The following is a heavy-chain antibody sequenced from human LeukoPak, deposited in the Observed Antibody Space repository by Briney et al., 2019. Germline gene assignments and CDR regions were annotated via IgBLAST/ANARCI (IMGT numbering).Heavy chain of an antibody. V-gene: IGHV3-23*01. CDR2: ISGSGGST. CDR3: AKDTQSGGATNLYYFDY. CDR1: GFTFSSYA. J-gene: IGHJ4*02. D-gene: IGHD1-26*01. Sequence: GGSLRLSCAASGFTFSSYAMSCVRQAPGKELEWVSAISGSGGSTYYANSVKGRFTISRDNSKNTLYLQMNRLSAEETAVYSCAKDTQSGGATNLYYFDYWGQGTLVTVSS.